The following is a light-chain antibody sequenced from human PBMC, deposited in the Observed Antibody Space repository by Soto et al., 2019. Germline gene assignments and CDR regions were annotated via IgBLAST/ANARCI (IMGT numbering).Light chain of an antibody. CDR3: QQYNSWPT. CDR1: QSVSSN. Sequence: EIVMTQSPATLSVSPGERATLSCRASQSVSSNVAWYRQRPGQAPRLLIYAASTRAMNIPARFSGSGSGTEFTLTISSLQSEDFAVYYCQQYNSWPTFGGGTKVEIK. J-gene: IGKJ4*01. CDR2: AAS. V-gene: IGKV3-15*01.